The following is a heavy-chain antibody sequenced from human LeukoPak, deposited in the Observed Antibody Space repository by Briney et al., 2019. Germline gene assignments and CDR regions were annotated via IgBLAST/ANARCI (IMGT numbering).Heavy chain of an antibody. J-gene: IGHJ6*03. CDR2: IIPIFGTA. CDR1: GGTFSSYA. V-gene: IGHV1-69*05. Sequence: ASVKVSCKASGGTFSSYAISWVRQAPGQGLEWMGRIIPIFGTANYAQKFQGGVTITTDESTSTAYMELSSLRSEDTAVYYCARDRGSSSSWHYYYYMDVWGKGTTVTVSS. D-gene: IGHD6-6*01. CDR3: ARDRGSSSSWHYYYYMDV.